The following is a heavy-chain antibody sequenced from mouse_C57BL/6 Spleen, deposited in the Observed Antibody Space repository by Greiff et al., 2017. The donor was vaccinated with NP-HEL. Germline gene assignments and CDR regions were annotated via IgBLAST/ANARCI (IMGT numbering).Heavy chain of an antibody. D-gene: IGHD3-3*01. CDR1: GFNIKDDY. V-gene: IGHV14-4*01. CDR3: TGTEDFDY. CDR2: IDPENGDT. Sequence: EVKLQESGAELVRPGASVKLSCTASGFNIKDDYMHWVKQRPEQGLEWIGWIDPENGDTEYASKFQGKATITADTSSNTAYLQLSSLTSEDTAVYYCTGTEDFDYWGQGTTLTVSS. J-gene: IGHJ2*01.